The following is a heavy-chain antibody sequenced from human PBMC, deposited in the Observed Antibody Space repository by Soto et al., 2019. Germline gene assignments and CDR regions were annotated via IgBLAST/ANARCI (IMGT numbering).Heavy chain of an antibody. CDR1: GYTFTSYG. V-gene: IGHV1-18*01. CDR2: ISAYNGNT. D-gene: IGHD1-1*01. J-gene: IGHJ6*02. CDR3: ARVDLLFPLSGWVDYGMDV. Sequence: GASVKASCKASGYTFTSYGISWVRQAPGQGLEWMGWISAYNGNTNYAQKLQGRVTMTTDTSTSTAYMELRRLRSDDTAVYYCARVDLLFPLSGWVDYGMDVWGQVTMVTVSS.